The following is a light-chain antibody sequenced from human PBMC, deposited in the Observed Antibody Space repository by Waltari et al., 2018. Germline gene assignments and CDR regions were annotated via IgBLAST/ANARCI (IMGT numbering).Light chain of an antibody. V-gene: IGLV2-8*01. CDR1: SSDVGGYNY. CDR3: SSYAGSNIVV. J-gene: IGLJ2*01. Sequence: QSALTQPPSASGSPGQSVTISCTGTSSDVGGYNYVSWYQQHPGKAPKLMIYEVSKRPSGVPARFSCSKSGNTASLTVSGLQAEDEADYYCSSYAGSNIVVFGGGTKLTVL. CDR2: EVS.